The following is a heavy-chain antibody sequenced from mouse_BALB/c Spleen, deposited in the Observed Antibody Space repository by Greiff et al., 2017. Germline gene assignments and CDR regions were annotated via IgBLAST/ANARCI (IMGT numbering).Heavy chain of an antibody. D-gene: IGHD2-3*01. CDR2: ISSGGGST. J-gene: IGHJ2*01. Sequence: EVQRVESGGGLVKPGGSLKLSCAASGFAFSSYDMSWVRQTPEKRLEWVAYISSGGGSTYYPDTVKGRFTISRDNAKNTLYLQMSSLKSEDTAMYYCARHSVTTVRSYYFDDWGQGTTLTVSS. CDR1: GFAFSSYD. CDR3: ARHSVTTVRSYYFDD. V-gene: IGHV5-12-1*01.